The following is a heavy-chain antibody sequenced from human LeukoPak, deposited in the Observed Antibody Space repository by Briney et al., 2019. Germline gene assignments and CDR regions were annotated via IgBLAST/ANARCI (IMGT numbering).Heavy chain of an antibody. CDR1: GYTFTSYD. J-gene: IGHJ4*02. D-gene: IGHD3-22*01. V-gene: IGHV1-8*01. Sequence: ASVKVSCKASGYTFTSYDINWVRQATGQGLEWMGWMNPNSGNTGYAQKFQGRVTMTRNTSISTAYMELRSLRSDDTAVYYCARDLLQGYYDSSGYYGYWGQGTLVTVSS. CDR2: MNPNSGNT. CDR3: ARDLLQGYYDSSGYYGY.